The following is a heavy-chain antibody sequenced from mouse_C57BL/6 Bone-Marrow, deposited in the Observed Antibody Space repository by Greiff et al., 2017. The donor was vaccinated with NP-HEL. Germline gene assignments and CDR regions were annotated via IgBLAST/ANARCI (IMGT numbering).Heavy chain of an antibody. CDR2: INPYNGGT. V-gene: IGHV1-19*01. CDR1: GYTFTDYY. J-gene: IGHJ4*01. CDR3: ARSLNPGDYAMDY. Sequence: VQLKQSGPVLVKPGASVKMSCKASGYTFTDYYMNWVKQSHGKSLEWIGVINPYNGGTSYNQKFKGKATLTVDKSSSTAYMELNSLTSEDSAVYYCARSLNPGDYAMDYWGQGTSVTVSS.